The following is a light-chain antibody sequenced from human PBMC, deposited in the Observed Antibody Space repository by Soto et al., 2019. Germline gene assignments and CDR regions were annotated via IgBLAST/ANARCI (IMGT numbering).Light chain of an antibody. J-gene: IGKJ2*01. CDR2: DAS. Sequence: EILMTQSPATLSVSPGEGATLSCRASQNVSTNLAWYQQTPGQAPRLLMYDASARATDIPGRFSGSGSGTEFTLTISSLQSEDFAVYYCQQYNNWPYTFGQGTKLEIK. CDR1: QNVSTN. V-gene: IGKV3-15*01. CDR3: QQYNNWPYT.